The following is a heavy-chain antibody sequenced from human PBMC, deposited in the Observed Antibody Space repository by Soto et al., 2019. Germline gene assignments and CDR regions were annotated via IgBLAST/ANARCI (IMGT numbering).Heavy chain of an antibody. D-gene: IGHD3-16*02. CDR1: GYTFTSYD. Sequence: GASVKVSCKASGYTFTSYDINWVRQATGQGLERMGWMNPNSGNTGYAQKFQGRVTMTRNTSISTAYMELSSLRSEDTAVYYCARGVYEDDYLWGSYRLSSTLYYYYMDVWGKGTTVTVSS. V-gene: IGHV1-8*01. J-gene: IGHJ6*03. CDR3: ARGVYEDDYLWGSYRLSSTLYYYYMDV. CDR2: MNPNSGNT.